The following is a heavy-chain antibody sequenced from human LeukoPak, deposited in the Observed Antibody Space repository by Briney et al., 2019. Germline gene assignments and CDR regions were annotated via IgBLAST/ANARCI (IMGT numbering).Heavy chain of an antibody. V-gene: IGHV1-18*01. Sequence: ASVKVSRKAYGYTFTSYGIRWGRQAPGQGGGWVGWISAYNGNTNYAQKLQGRVTMTTDTSTSTAYMELRSLRSDDTAVYYCARDLGDIVVVPSAFTLPWGQGTLVTVSS. CDR3: ARDLGDIVVVPSAFTLP. CDR1: GYTFTSYG. D-gene: IGHD2-2*01. J-gene: IGHJ5*02. CDR2: ISAYNGNT.